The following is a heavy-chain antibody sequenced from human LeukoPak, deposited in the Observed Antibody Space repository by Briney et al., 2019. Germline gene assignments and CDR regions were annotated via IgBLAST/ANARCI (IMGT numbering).Heavy chain of an antibody. V-gene: IGHV3-21*04. CDR2: ISSGSSYI. D-gene: IGHD1-1*01. J-gene: IGHJ3*02. CDR3: ASQGYNWNLRLSKNAFDI. Sequence: GGSLRLSCAASGSTFSRHSMNWVRQAPGKGLEWVSYISSGSSYIYYADSVKGRFTISRDNAKNSLYLQMNSLRAEDTAVYYCASQGYNWNLRLSKNAFDIWGQGTMVTVSS. CDR1: GSTFSRHS.